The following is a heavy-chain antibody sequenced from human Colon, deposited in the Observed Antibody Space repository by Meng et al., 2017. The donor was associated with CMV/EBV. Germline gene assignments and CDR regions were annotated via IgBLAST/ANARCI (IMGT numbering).Heavy chain of an antibody. Sequence: ASVKVSCKASGYTFTSYDINWVRQATGQGLEWMGWMNPKSGNSGYAQKFQGRVTITRNTAISTAYLGLSSLRSEDTAVYYCARSPEYDNSRFDPWGQGTLVTVSS. CDR1: GYTFTSYD. CDR2: MNPKSGNS. CDR3: ARSPEYDNSRFDP. D-gene: IGHD5-24*01. J-gene: IGHJ5*02. V-gene: IGHV1-8*03.